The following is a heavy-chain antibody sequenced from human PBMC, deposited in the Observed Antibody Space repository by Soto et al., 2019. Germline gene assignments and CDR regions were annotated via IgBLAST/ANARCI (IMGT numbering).Heavy chain of an antibody. CDR2: ISGSGSST. CDR1: GFTFSSYA. Sequence: PGGSLRLSCAASGFTFSSYAMSWVRQTPGKGLEWVSAISGSGSSTYYADSVKGRFTISRDNSKNTLYLQMNSLRDEDTAVYYCAKCWSGSRYYMDVWGKGTTVTVSS. V-gene: IGHV3-23*01. D-gene: IGHD3-3*01. J-gene: IGHJ6*03. CDR3: AKCWSGSRYYMDV.